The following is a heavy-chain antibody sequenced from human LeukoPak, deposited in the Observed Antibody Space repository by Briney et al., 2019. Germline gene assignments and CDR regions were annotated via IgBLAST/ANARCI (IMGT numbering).Heavy chain of an antibody. J-gene: IGHJ5*02. D-gene: IGHD1-26*01. CDR3: ATVSGSYQMNWFDP. V-gene: IGHV1-24*01. CDR1: GYTLTELS. CDR2: FDPEDGET. Sequence: GASVKVSCKVSGYTLTELSMHWVRQAPGKGLEWMGGFDPEDGETIYAQKFQGRVTMTEDTSTDTAYMELSSLRSEDTAVYYCATVSGSYQMNWFDPWGQGTLVTVSS.